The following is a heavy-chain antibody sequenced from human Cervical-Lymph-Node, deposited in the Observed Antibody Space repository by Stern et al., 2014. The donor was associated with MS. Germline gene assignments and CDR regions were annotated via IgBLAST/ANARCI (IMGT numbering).Heavy chain of an antibody. CDR3: AKHACTGAACPFDL. J-gene: IGHJ4*02. Sequence: VQLEESGPGLVKPSETLSLTCAVSGDSISSYTHYWAWIRQPPGKGLEWIGSVYFSGATYYNPSLKGPLTIPVDTSKNHFSRGLNSVTAADTAVYYCAKHACTGAACPFDLWGQGTLVTVSS. V-gene: IGHV4-39*01. CDR2: VYFSGAT. D-gene: IGHD2-8*02. CDR1: GDSISSYTHY.